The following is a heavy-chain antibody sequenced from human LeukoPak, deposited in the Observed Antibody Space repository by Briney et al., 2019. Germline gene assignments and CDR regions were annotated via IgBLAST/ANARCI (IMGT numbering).Heavy chain of an antibody. CDR1: GFTFSSYS. J-gene: IGHJ5*02. CDR3: ARGSNVYYYDSSGPPGS. D-gene: IGHD3-22*01. V-gene: IGHV3-21*01. CDR2: ISSSSSYI. Sequence: PGGSLRLSCAASGFTFSSYSMNWVRQAPGKGLEWVSSISSSSSYIYYADSVKGRFTISRDNAKNSLYLQMNSLRAEDTAVYYCARGSNVYYYDSSGPPGSWGQGTLVTVSP.